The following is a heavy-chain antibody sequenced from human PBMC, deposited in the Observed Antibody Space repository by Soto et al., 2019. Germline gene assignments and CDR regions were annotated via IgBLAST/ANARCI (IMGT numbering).Heavy chain of an antibody. CDR1: GYSFTSYW. D-gene: IGHD2-15*01. CDR3: AGLRHRSLRTFYYCYGMDV. V-gene: IGHV5-51*01. Sequence: GEALKISCKGSGYSFTSYWIGWVRQMPGKGLEWVGIVYPGDSDTRYSPSFQGQVTIPANKSISTAYLQWSSLKASDNAMYYCAGLRHRSLRTFYYCYGMDVWGQGTTVTVSS. J-gene: IGHJ6*02. CDR2: VYPGDSDT.